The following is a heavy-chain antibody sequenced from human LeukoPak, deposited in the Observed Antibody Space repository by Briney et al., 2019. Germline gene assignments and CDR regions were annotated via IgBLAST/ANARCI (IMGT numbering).Heavy chain of an antibody. CDR1: GYTFTSYG. V-gene: IGHV1-18*01. Sequence: ASVKVSCKASGYTFTSYGISWVRQAPGQGLEWMGWISAYNGNTNYAQKLQGRVTMTTDTSTSTAYMELRSLRSDDTAVYYCARDGPRRYCSGGSCYTSYYYYYMDVWGKGTTVTISS. CDR2: ISAYNGNT. J-gene: IGHJ6*03. D-gene: IGHD2-15*01. CDR3: ARDGPRRYCSGGSCYTSYYYYYMDV.